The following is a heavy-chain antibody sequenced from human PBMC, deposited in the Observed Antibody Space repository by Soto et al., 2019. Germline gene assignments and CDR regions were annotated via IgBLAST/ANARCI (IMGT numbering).Heavy chain of an antibody. V-gene: IGHV3-48*01. CDR3: ASHGKQQLDRMYYYYYYMDV. D-gene: IGHD6-13*01. Sequence: GGSLRLSCAASGFTFSSYSMNWVRQAPGKGLEWVSYISSSTIYYADSVKGRFTISRDNAKNSLYLQMNSLRAEDTAVYYCASHGKQQLDRMYYYYYYMDVWGKGTTVTVSS. CDR1: GFTFSSYS. J-gene: IGHJ6*03. CDR2: ISSSTI.